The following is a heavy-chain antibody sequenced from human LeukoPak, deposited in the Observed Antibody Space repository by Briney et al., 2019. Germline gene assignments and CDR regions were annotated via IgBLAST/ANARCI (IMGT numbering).Heavy chain of an antibody. CDR3: AREAVPGFLEWLLFWYYMDV. J-gene: IGHJ6*03. CDR2: IYWNGGST. D-gene: IGHD3-3*01. CDR1: GFSFDDYG. Sequence: GWSLRLSCAASGFSFDDYGMSWVRPAPGKGLEWVSGIYWNGGSTGYAASVKDRFTLSRENAKNSLYLQMNSLRAEDTALHYCAREAVPGFLEWLLFWYYMDVWGKGNTVSVSS. V-gene: IGHV3-20*04.